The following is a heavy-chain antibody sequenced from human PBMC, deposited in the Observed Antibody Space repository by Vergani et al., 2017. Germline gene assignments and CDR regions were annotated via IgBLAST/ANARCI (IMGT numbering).Heavy chain of an antibody. CDR3: AKDRS. V-gene: IGHV3-48*01. Sequence: QLVESGGGWVQPGGSLRLSCVVSGFDFSSYIMNWVRQAPGKGLEWVSFVSTGTKSQSYAESVKGRFTISRDSAKNSLYLQMDSLRAEDTAVYYCAKDRSWGKGTTVTVSS. CDR2: VSTGTKSQ. J-gene: IGHJ6*04. CDR1: GFDFSSYI.